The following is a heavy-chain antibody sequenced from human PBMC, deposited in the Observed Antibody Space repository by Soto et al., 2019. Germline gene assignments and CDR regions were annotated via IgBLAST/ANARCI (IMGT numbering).Heavy chain of an antibody. CDR3: ARGVALMSGSGSAPDWFDP. J-gene: IGHJ5*02. CDR2: IYYSGST. Sequence: QVQLQESGPGLVKPSQTLSLTCTVSGGSISSGGYYWSWIRQHPGKGLEWIGYIYYSGSTYYNPSLKSRVTLSVDTSKNQFSLKLSSVTAADTAVYYCARGVALMSGSGSAPDWFDPWGQGTLVTVSS. V-gene: IGHV4-31*03. D-gene: IGHD3-10*01. CDR1: GGSISSGGYY.